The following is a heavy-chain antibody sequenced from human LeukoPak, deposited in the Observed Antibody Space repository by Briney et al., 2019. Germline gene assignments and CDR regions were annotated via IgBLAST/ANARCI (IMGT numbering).Heavy chain of an antibody. CDR2: ITHSGST. J-gene: IGHJ3*01. V-gene: IGHV4-34*01. CDR3: ARDEDAFDL. Sequence: ASETLSLTCAVYGGSFSNYYWSWIRQPPGKGLEWIAGITHSGSTNYNPSLKNRVTISVDTSKNQFSLKLSSVTAADTAVYYCARDEDAFDLWGQGTMVSVSS. CDR1: GGSFSNYY.